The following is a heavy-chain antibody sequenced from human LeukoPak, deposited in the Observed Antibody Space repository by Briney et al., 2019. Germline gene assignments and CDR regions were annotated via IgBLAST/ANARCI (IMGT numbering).Heavy chain of an antibody. D-gene: IGHD3-22*01. CDR1: GFTFSSYA. Sequence: GGSLRLSCAASGFTFSSYAMSWVRQAPGKGLEWVSAISGSGGSTYYADSVKGRFTISRDNSKNTLYLQMNSLRAEDTAVYHCAREYYDSSGYRPGAIGDWGQGTLVTVSS. CDR3: AREYYDSSGYRPGAIGD. V-gene: IGHV3-23*01. CDR2: ISGSGGST. J-gene: IGHJ4*02.